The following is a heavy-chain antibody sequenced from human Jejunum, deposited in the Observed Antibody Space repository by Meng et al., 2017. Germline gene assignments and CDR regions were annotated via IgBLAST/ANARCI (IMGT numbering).Heavy chain of an antibody. J-gene: IGHJ1*01. CDR1: GDSISSGGYF. CDR3: AKVLTTVSNRQTEYFHH. D-gene: IGHD4-17*01. CDR2: IYYTGSA. V-gene: IGHV4-31*03. Sequence: VQLQESGPGLVKPSQTLSLTCSVCGDSISSGGYFWSWIRQLPGKGLEWIGYIYYTGSAYYNPSLKSRVTISVDTSKNQFSLKVTSVTAADTAVYYCAKVLTTVSNRQTEYFHHWGQGTLVTVSS.